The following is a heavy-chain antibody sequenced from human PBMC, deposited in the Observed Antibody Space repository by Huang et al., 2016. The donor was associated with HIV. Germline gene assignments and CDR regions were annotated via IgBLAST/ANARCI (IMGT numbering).Heavy chain of an antibody. J-gene: IGHJ4*02. V-gene: IGHV3-53*01. CDR3: AAQWELRGGVDF. CDR1: GFTVSSNY. Sequence: EVQLVESGGGLIQPGGSLRLSCAASGFTVSSNYMSWVRQGPGKGLEWFSVIYSDDSTYFADSVKGRFTISRDNSKNTLYLQMNSLRAEDTAVYYCAAQWELRGGVDFWGQGTLVTVSS. D-gene: IGHD1-26*01. CDR2: IYSDDST.